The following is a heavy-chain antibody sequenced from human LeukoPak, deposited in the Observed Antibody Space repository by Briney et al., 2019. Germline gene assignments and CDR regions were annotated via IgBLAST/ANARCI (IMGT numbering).Heavy chain of an antibody. V-gene: IGHV3-7*01. CDR1: RFTFSNYW. CDR3: ARVSGDGESSYRALDI. D-gene: IGHD1-26*01. CDR2: MKQDGSEI. Sequence: PGGSLRLSCAASRFTFSNYWMSWVRQAPGKGLEWVANMKQDGSEINYVDSVKGRFTISRDNAKNSLYLQMNSLRVEDTAVYYCARVSGDGESSYRALDIWGRGTMVTVSS. J-gene: IGHJ3*02.